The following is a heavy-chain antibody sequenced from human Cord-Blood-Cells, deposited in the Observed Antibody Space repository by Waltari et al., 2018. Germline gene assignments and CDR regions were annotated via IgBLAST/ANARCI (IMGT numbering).Heavy chain of an antibody. V-gene: IGHV4-39*01. J-gene: IGHJ3*02. CDR2: IDYSGST. D-gene: IGHD3-10*01. Sequence: QLQLQESGPGLVKPSETLSLTCTVYGGSISSSRYYWGWIRQLPGKGMEWIGSIDYSGSTYYNPSLKSRVTISVDTSKNQFSLKLSSVTAADTAVYYCARQLWFGELLFDAFDIWGQGTMVTVSS. CDR1: GGSISSSRYY. CDR3: ARQLWFGELLFDAFDI.